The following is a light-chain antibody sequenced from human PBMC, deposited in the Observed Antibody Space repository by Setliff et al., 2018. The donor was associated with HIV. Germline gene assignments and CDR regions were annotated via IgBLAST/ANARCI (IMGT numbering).Light chain of an antibody. Sequence: QSVLTQPASVSGSPGQSITISCTGTSSDVGGYNYVSWYQQHPGKAPKLMIYDVSNRPSGVSNRFSGSKSGNTASLTISGLQAEDEADYYCSSYAVSTTLVFGGGTKATVL. CDR1: SSDVGGYNY. J-gene: IGLJ3*02. V-gene: IGLV2-14*01. CDR3: SSYAVSTTLV. CDR2: DVS.